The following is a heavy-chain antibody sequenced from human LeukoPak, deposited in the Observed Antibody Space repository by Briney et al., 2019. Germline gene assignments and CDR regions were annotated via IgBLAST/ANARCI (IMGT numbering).Heavy chain of an antibody. J-gene: IGHJ4*02. CDR2: IYYSGST. CDR1: GGSMSSYY. V-gene: IGHV4-59*01. Sequence: SETLSLTCTVSGGSMSSYYWSWIRQPPGKGLEWIGYIYYSGSTNYNPSLKSRVTISVDTSKNQFSLKLSSVTAADTAVYYCARESRDGYNYSDYWGQGTLVTVSS. D-gene: IGHD5-24*01. CDR3: ARESRDGYNYSDY.